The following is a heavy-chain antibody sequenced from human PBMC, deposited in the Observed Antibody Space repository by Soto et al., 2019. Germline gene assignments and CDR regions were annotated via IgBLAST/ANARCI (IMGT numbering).Heavy chain of an antibody. CDR2: ISGSGGST. V-gene: IGHV3-23*01. CDR1: GGSIRDYF. Sequence: ETLSLTCTVSGGSIRDYFWTWIRQAPGKGLEWVSAISGSGGSTYYADSMKGRFTISRDNSKNTLYLQMNSLRAEDTAVYYCAKDDKVVVITVVDYWGQGTLVTVSS. J-gene: IGHJ4*02. CDR3: AKDDKVVVITVVDY. D-gene: IGHD3-22*01.